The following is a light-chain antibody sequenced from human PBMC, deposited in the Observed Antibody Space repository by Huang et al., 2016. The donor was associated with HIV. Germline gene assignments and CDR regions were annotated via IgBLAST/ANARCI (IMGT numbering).Light chain of an antibody. CDR3: QQSNDWPLT. CDR2: GAS. Sequence: EIVMTQSPGTLSVSPGERATLSCRASHNINNNVAWYQQKPGQAPRLFIYGASTRAAGIPARFSGSGSGTEFTLTISSLQSEDFAVYYCQQSNDWPLTFGGGTKVEIK. J-gene: IGKJ4*01. CDR1: HNINNN. V-gene: IGKV3-15*01.